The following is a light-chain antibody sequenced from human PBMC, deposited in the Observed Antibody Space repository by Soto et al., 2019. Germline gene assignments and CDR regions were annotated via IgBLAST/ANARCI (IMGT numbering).Light chain of an antibody. CDR1: QSISSW. CDR3: EQYNSYSQT. Sequence: DIQMTQSPSTLSASVGDRVTITCRASQSISSWLAWYQQKPGKAPKLLIYKASSLESGVTSRFSGSGSGTEFTLTISSLQPDDFVAYYCEQYNSYSQTFRQGPKLEIK. J-gene: IGKJ2*01. V-gene: IGKV1-5*03. CDR2: KAS.